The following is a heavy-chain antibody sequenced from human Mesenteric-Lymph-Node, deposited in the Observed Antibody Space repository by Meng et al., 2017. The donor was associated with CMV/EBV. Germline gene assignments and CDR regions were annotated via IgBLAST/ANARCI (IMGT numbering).Heavy chain of an antibody. Sequence: ASVKVSCKASGYTFTSYYMHWVRQAPGQGLEWMGIINPSGGSTSYAQKFQGRVTITTDESTSTAYMELSSLRSEDTAVYYCARVTQYQLLLGYYYGMDVWGQGTTVTVSS. D-gene: IGHD2-2*01. CDR3: ARVTQYQLLLGYYYGMDV. V-gene: IGHV1-46*01. J-gene: IGHJ6*02. CDR2: INPSGGST. CDR1: GYTFTSYY.